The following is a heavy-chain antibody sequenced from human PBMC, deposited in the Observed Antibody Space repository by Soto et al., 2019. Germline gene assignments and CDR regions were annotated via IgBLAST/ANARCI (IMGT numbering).Heavy chain of an antibody. CDR3: AADRYYYDSSGYYYDPPTFDY. D-gene: IGHD3-22*01. CDR2: IVVGSGNT. V-gene: IGHV1-58*02. CDR1: GFTFTSSA. Sequence: VKVSCKASGFTFTSSAMQWVRQARGQRLEWIGWIVVGSGNTNYAQKFQERVTITRDMSTSTAYMELSSLRSEDTAVYYCAADRYYYDSSGYYYDPPTFDYWGQGTLVTVS. J-gene: IGHJ4*02.